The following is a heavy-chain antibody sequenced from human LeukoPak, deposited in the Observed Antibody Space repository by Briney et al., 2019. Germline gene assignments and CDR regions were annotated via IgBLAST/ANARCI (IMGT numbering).Heavy chain of an antibody. Sequence: GGSLRLSCAASGFTFSSYGMSWVRQAPGKGLEWVSAISGSGGSTYYADSVKGRFTISRDNSKNTLYLQMNSLRAEDTAVYYCARVKQQLVRLLGRDTTYYYYYYIDVWGKGTTVTVSS. CDR1: GFTFSSYG. V-gene: IGHV3-23*01. D-gene: IGHD6-13*01. J-gene: IGHJ6*03. CDR3: ARVKQQLVRLLGRDTTYYYYYYIDV. CDR2: ISGSGGST.